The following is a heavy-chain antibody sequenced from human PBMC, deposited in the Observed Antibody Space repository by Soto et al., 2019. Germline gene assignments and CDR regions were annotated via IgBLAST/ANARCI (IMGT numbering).Heavy chain of an antibody. V-gene: IGHV4-34*01. Sequence: SETLSLTCAVYGGSFSGYYWSWIRQPPGKGLEWIGEINHSGSTNYNPSLKSRVTISVDASKNQFSLKLSSVTAADTAVYYCARGRGPDVLRYFDWYVNGMDVWGQGTTVTVSS. CDR2: INHSGST. CDR3: ARGRGPDVLRYFDWYVNGMDV. J-gene: IGHJ6*02. D-gene: IGHD3-9*01. CDR1: GGSFSGYY.